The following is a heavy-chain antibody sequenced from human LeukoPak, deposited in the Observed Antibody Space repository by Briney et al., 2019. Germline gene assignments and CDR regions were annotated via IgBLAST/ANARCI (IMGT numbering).Heavy chain of an antibody. CDR1: GGSISSGGYY. CDR2: IYYSGST. D-gene: IGHD3-22*01. J-gene: IGHJ4*02. CDR3: ARVIGNPPGSSGYFDY. V-gene: IGHV4-31*03. Sequence: SETLSLTCTVSGGSISSGGYYWSWIRQHPGKGLEWIGYIYYSGSTYYNPSLKSRVTISVDTSKNQFSLKLSSVTAADTAVYYCARVIGNPPGSSGYFDYWGQGTLVTVSS.